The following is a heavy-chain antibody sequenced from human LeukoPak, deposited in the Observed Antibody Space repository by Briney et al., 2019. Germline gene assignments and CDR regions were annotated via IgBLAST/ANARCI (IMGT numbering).Heavy chain of an antibody. V-gene: IGHV3-23*01. J-gene: IGHJ2*01. CDR1: GFTFSNYA. D-gene: IGHD4-17*01. CDR2: ISGTSGNL. CDR3: AKDRSFYGAPWYFDL. Sequence: GGSLRLSCAAPGFTFSNYAMAWVRQAPGRGLEWVSAISGTSGNLYYGDSVKGRFTVSRDNSKDTLYLQMNSLRAEDAAVYYCAKDRSFYGAPWYFDLWGRGTLVTVSS.